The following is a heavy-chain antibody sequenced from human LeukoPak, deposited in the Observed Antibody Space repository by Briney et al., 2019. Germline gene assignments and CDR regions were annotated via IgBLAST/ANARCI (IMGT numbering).Heavy chain of an antibody. Sequence: SQTLSLTCAISGDSVSSNSATWNWLRQSPSRGLEWLGRTYYRSKWYNDYALSVKSRITINADTSKNQFSLQLNSVTPEDTAVYYCAKVPSGTYFLSWFDPWGQGTLVTVSS. CDR2: TYYRSKWYN. J-gene: IGHJ5*02. V-gene: IGHV6-1*01. CDR1: GDSVSSNSAT. CDR3: AKVPSGTYFLSWFDP. D-gene: IGHD1-26*01.